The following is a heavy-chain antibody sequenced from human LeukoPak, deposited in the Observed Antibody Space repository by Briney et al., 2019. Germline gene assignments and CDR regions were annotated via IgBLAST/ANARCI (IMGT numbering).Heavy chain of an antibody. Sequence: SETLSLTCTVSGRSISSYYWSWIRQPPGKGLEGIGYIYYSGSTNYNPSLKSRVTISVDTSKNQFSLKLSSVTAADAAVYYCARGERDYDYGMDVWGQGTTVTVSS. D-gene: IGHD1-1*01. CDR1: GRSISSYY. CDR2: IYYSGST. CDR3: ARGERDYDYGMDV. V-gene: IGHV4-59*01. J-gene: IGHJ6*02.